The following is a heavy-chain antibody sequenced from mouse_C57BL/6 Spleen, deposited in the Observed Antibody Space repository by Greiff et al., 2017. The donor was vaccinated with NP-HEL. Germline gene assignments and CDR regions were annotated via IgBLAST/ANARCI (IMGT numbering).Heavy chain of an antibody. CDR3: AGAPSCNSWGFEG. CDR2: INPSNGGT. V-gene: IGHV1-53*01. CDR1: GYTFTSYW. J-gene: IGHJ1*03. Sequence: QVQLQQPGTELVKPGASVKLSCKASGYTFTSYWMHWVKQRPGQGLEWIGKINPSNGGTNYNEKFKSKATLTVDKSSSPAYMQLSSLTSEHSAGYYGAGAPSCNSWGFEGWGTGTTVTVSS. D-gene: IGHD2-12*01.